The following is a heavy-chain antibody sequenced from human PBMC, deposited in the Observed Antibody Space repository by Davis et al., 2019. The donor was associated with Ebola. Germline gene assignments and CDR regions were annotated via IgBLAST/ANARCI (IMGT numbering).Heavy chain of an antibody. Sequence: GESLKISCAASGFTFSSYWMSWVRQAPGKGLEWVANIKQDGSEKYYVDSVKGRFTISRDNAKNSLYLQMNSLRAEDTAVYYCASAGRWDDSSGHWGQGTLVTVSS. V-gene: IGHV3-7*01. CDR3: ASAGRWDDSSGH. CDR1: GFTFSSYW. CDR2: IKQDGSEK. J-gene: IGHJ4*02. D-gene: IGHD3-22*01.